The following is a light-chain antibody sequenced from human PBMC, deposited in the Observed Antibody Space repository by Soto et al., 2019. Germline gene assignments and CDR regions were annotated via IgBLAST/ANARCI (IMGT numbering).Light chain of an antibody. V-gene: IGKV3-20*01. J-gene: IGKJ2*01. CDR2: GAS. Sequence: EILLTQSPGTLSLSPGERATLSCRASQSVSSTYLAWYQQRPGQAPRLLIYGASSRATGIPDRFSGSGSGTDFTLTISRLEPEDVAVYYCQRFGNSPYTFGQGTKLEIK. CDR1: QSVSSTY. CDR3: QRFGNSPYT.